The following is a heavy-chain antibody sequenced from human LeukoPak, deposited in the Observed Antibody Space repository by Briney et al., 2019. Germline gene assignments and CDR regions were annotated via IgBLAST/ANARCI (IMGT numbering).Heavy chain of an antibody. CDR3: ARDKIPSAGTPRGFDP. J-gene: IGHJ5*02. CDR1: GFTLSSYS. D-gene: IGHD6-13*01. Sequence: AGGSLRLSCAASGFTLSSYSMNWVRQAPGKGLEWVSSISSTSSYIYYAASVKGRFTISRDNAKSSLYLQMNSLRAEDTAVYYCARDKIPSAGTPRGFDPWGQGTLVTVSS. V-gene: IGHV3-21*01. CDR2: ISSTSSYI.